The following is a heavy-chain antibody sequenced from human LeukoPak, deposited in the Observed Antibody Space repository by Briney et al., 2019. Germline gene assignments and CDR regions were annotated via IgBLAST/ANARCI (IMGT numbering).Heavy chain of an antibody. J-gene: IGHJ3*02. V-gene: IGHV3-11*01. CDR1: GFTFSDYY. Sequence: GGSLRLSCAASGFTFSDYYMSSIRQAPGKGLEWLSYISTSGSVIYYADSVKGRFTISRDNANNPLYLQMNSLRAEDTAVYYCARVRRGGRPTDAFEIWGQGTMVTVSS. CDR2: ISTSGSVI. D-gene: IGHD4-23*01. CDR3: ARVRRGGRPTDAFEI.